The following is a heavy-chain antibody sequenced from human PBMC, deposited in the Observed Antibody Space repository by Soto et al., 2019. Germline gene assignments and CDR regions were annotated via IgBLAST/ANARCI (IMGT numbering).Heavy chain of an antibody. J-gene: IGHJ6*02. V-gene: IGHV5-51*01. CDR3: ASLSRDGYNTNYYYYGMDV. CDR1: GYSFTSYW. Sequence: GESLKISCKGSGYSFTSYWIGWVRQMPGKGLEWMGIIYPGDSDTRYSPSFQGQVTISADKSISTAYLQWSSLKASDTAMYYCASLSRDGYNTNYYYYGMDVWGQGTTVTVSS. D-gene: IGHD5-12*01. CDR2: IYPGDSDT.